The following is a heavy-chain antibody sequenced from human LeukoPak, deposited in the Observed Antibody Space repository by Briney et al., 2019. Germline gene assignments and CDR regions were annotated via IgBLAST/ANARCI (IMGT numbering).Heavy chain of an antibody. V-gene: IGHV3-48*02. J-gene: IGHJ4*02. CDR3: ARVRYYYDSSGSTIDY. D-gene: IGHD3-22*01. CDR2: ISSSSSTI. Sequence: GGSLRLSCAASGFTFSSYSMNWVRQAPGKGLEWVSYISSSSSTIYHADSVKGRFTISRDNAKNSLYLQMNSLRDEDTAVYYCARVRYYYDSSGSTIDYWGQGTLVTVSS. CDR1: GFTFSSYS.